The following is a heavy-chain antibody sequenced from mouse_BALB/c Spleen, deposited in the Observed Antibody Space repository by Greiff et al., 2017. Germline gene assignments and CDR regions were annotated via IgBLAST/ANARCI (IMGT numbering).Heavy chain of an antibody. CDR1: GDSITSGY. Sequence: EVKLQESGPSLVKPSQTLSLTCSVTGDSITSGYWNWIRKFPGNKLEYMGYISYSGSTYYNPSLKSRISITRDTSKNQYYLQLNSVTTEDTATYYCARGTGTRYWYFDVWGAGTTVTVSS. CDR2: ISYSGST. J-gene: IGHJ1*01. V-gene: IGHV3-8*02. D-gene: IGHD4-1*01. CDR3: ARGTGTRYWYFDV.